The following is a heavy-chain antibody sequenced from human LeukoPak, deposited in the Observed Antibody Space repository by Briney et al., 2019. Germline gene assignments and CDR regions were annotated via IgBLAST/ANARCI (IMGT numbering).Heavy chain of an antibody. CDR1: GYTFTSYG. V-gene: IGHV1-18*01. D-gene: IGHD3-22*01. CDR2: ISAYNGNT. CDR3: AREMTYYDSSGYYYAQYYFDY. J-gene: IGHJ4*02. Sequence: ASVKVSCKASGYTFTSYGISWVRQAPGQGLEWMGWISAYNGNTNYAQKLQGRVTMTTDTSTSTAYMELRSPRSDDTAVYYCAREMTYYDSSGYYYAQYYFDYWGQGTLVTVSS.